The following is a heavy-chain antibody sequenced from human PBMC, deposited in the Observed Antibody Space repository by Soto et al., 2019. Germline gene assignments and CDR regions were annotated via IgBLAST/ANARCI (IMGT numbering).Heavy chain of an antibody. Sequence: ASVKVSCKASGYTFTGYYMHWLRQAPGQGLEWMGWINPNSGGTNYAQKFQGRVTMTRDTSISTAYMELSRLRSDDTAVYYCAGGTRAAGYCSSTSCYTLGYWGQGTLVTVSS. CDR3: AGGTRAAGYCSSTSCYTLGY. V-gene: IGHV1-2*02. CDR2: INPNSGGT. J-gene: IGHJ4*02. D-gene: IGHD2-2*02. CDR1: GYTFTGYY.